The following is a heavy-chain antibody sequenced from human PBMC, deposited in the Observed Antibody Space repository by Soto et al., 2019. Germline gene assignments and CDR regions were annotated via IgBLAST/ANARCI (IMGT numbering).Heavy chain of an antibody. CDR1: GFTFSYFG. CDR2: ISYDGSNK. D-gene: IGHD1-26*01. V-gene: IGHV3-30*03. CDR3: ATQRRTGSYSY. J-gene: IGHJ4*02. Sequence: QVQLVESGGGVVQPGRSLRLSCAASGFTFSYFGMHWVRQAPGKGLEWVALISYDGSNKYYADSVKGRFTISRDNSKNTLCLQMNSLRGEDTAVYYCATQRRTGSYSYWGQGTLVTVSS.